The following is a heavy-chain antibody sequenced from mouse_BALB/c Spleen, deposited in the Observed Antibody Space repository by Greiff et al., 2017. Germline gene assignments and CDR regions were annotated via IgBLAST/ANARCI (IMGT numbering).Heavy chain of an antibody. V-gene: IGHV1-14*01. Sequence: EVQVVESGPELVKPGASVKMSCKASGYTFTSYVMHWVKQKPGQGLEWIGYINPYNDGTKYNEKFKGKATLTSDKSSSTAYMELSSLTSEDSAVYYCARDYYRYDGAWFAYWGQGTLVTVSA. CDR3: ARDYYRYDGAWFAY. J-gene: IGHJ3*01. CDR1: GYTFTSYV. CDR2: INPYNDGT. D-gene: IGHD2-14*01.